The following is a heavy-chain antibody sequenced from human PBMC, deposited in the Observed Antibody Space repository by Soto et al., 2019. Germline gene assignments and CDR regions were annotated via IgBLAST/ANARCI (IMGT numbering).Heavy chain of an antibody. D-gene: IGHD3-10*01. CDR3: MRQDPRGRHYFYFGMDV. Sequence: PGSSLRLSCAASGFTFSSYAMSWVLQAPGKGLEWVSGISSSGGSTYYADSVKGLFTISRDNSKNTLFLRMNRPRVEDTAVYSCMRQDPRGRHYFYFGMDVWGQGTTVTLSS. J-gene: IGHJ6*02. V-gene: IGHV3-23*01. CDR1: GFTFSSYA. CDR2: ISSSGGST.